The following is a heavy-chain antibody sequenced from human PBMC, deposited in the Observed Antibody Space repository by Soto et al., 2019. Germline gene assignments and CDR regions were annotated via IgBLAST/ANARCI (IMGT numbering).Heavy chain of an antibody. CDR2: ISGSGGST. CDR3: AGDIVTCYPYYSYYMDV. D-gene: IGHD3-9*01. Sequence: EVQLLESGGGLVQPGGSLRLSCAASGFTFSSYAMSWVRQAPGKGLEWVSAISGSGGSTYYADSVKGRFTISRDNSKNTLYLQLNSLRAEDTAVYYCAGDIVTCYPYYSYYMDVWGKGTTVTVSS. J-gene: IGHJ6*03. CDR1: GFTFSSYA. V-gene: IGHV3-23*01.